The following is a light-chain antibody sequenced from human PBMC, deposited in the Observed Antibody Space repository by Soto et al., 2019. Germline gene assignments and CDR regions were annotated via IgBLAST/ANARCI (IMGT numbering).Light chain of an antibody. CDR1: STHVGGYDH. CDR2: DVS. CDR3: SSYTSTDTLV. V-gene: IGLV2-14*03. Sequence: QSVLSRPTSMTVAPDQSITISCTGTSTHVGGYDHVSWYQQHPGKAPKLMIYDVSNRPSGVSNRFSGSKSGNTAYMAVSGLQAEDEADYYCSSYTSTDTLVFGGGNKVTVL. J-gene: IGLJ3*02.